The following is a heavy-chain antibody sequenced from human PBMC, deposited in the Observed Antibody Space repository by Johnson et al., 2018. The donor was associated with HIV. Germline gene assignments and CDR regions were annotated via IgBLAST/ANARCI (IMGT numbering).Heavy chain of an antibody. J-gene: IGHJ3*02. D-gene: IGHD3-10*01. CDR2: IRYDGSIK. CDR1: ELPSSSFA. CDR3: AKGRSGGSGAFDI. Sequence: QVQLVESGGGVVQPGGSLRPPCEAPELPSSSFAMHWVGQAPGKDREWLAFIRYDGSIKNYADSLRGRFTTSRDNSKNTLYLQMNRLRTEDTAVYFCAKGRSGGSGAFDIWGQGTMVTVSS. V-gene: IGHV3-30*02.